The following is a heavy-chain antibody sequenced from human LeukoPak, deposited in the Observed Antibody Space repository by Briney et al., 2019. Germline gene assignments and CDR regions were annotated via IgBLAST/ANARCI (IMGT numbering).Heavy chain of an antibody. V-gene: IGHV3-33*01. CDR2: IWYDGSNK. CDR1: GFTFSSYG. D-gene: IGHD4-17*01. J-gene: IGHJ4*02. Sequence: PGGSLRLSCAASGFTFSSYGMHWVRQAPGKGLEWVAVIWYDGSNKYYADSVKGRFIISRDNSKNTLYLQMNSLRAEDTAVYHCARDFQTIYGDYGYFDYWGQGTLVTVSS. CDR3: ARDFQTIYGDYGYFDY.